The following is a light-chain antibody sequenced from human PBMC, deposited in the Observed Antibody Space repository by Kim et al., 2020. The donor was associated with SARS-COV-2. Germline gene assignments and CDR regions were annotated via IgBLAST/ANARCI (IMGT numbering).Light chain of an antibody. Sequence: SSVKRTCIPSSGHSSYIFEWHRQQPGTAPWYVIKLEGSGSYNKGSGVPDRFSRSGSGADRYLTVSNLQSEDESDYYCETWDSNTLVFGGGTQLTVL. CDR3: ETWDSNTLV. J-gene: IGLJ3*02. V-gene: IGLV4-60*03. CDR2: LEGSGSY. CDR1: SGHSSYI.